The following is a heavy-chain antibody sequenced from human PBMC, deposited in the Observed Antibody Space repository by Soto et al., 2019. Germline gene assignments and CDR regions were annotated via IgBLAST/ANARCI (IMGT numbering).Heavy chain of an antibody. CDR1: GFTFSRFA. D-gene: IGHD2-15*01. V-gene: IGHV3-23*01. CDR3: AKAPRGLVAANDAFDI. Sequence: PGGALRLSCAACGFTFSRFAMSWVRQAPGKGLEWVSGISGSGGSTYYADSVKGRFTISRDHSKNTLYLPMESLRDEDTAVYYCAKAPRGLVAANDAFDIWGQGTMVSVS. CDR2: ISGSGGST. J-gene: IGHJ3*02.